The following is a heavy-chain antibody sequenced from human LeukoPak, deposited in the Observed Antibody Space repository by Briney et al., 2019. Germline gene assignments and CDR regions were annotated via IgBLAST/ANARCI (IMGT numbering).Heavy chain of an antibody. CDR2: INTNTGNP. V-gene: IGHV7-4-1*02. CDR1: GYTFTSYV. Sequence: AASVKVSCKASGYTFTSYVMNWVRQAPGQGLEWMGWINTNTGNPTYAQGFTGRFVFSLDTSVSTAYLQISSLEAEDTGVYYCARDGGNYWFDPWGQGTLVTVSS. J-gene: IGHJ5*02. CDR3: ARDGGNYWFDP. D-gene: IGHD4-23*01.